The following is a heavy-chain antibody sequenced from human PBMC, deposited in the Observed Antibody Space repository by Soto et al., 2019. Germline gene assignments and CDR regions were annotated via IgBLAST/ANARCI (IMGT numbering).Heavy chain of an antibody. J-gene: IGHJ6*02. CDR3: ARDNLAAPKGLNYYYGMDG. CDR1: GGSISSGGYY. CDR2: IYYSGST. V-gene: IGHV4-31*03. Sequence: QVQLQESGPGLVKPSQTLSLTCTVSGGSISSGGYYWSWIRQHPGKGLEWIGYIYYSGSTYYHPSLKGRVTVSGDPSKNQFSLKLTSVTAADTAVYDCARDNLAAPKGLNYYYGMDGWGQGTTVTVSS. D-gene: IGHD6-6*01.